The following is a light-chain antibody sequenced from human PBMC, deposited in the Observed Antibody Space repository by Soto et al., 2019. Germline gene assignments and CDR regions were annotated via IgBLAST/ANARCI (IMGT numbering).Light chain of an antibody. Sequence: DIQLTQSPSFLSASVGDRVTITCRASQGISSYLAWSQQKPGKAPKLLIYAASALQSGVPSRFSGSGSGTEFTLTSSRLQPDDFATYYCQQLHSYPPTFGQGTRLEIK. CDR2: AAS. J-gene: IGKJ5*01. CDR1: QGISSY. V-gene: IGKV1-9*01. CDR3: QQLHSYPPT.